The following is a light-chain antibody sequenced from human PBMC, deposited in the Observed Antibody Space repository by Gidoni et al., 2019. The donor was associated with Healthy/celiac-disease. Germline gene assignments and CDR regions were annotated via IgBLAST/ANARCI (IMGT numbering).Light chain of an antibody. CDR2: AAS. Sequence: DIQMTQSPSSLSASVGDRVTITCRASQSISSYLHWYQQKPGKAPKLLIYAASSLQSGVPSRFSGSGSGTDFTLTISSLQPEDFATYYGQQSYSTPPLTFGGGTKVEIK. CDR3: QQSYSTPPLT. J-gene: IGKJ4*01. CDR1: QSISSY. V-gene: IGKV1-39*01.